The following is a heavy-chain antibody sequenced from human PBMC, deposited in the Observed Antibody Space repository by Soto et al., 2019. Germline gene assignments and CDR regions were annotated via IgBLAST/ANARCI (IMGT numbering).Heavy chain of an antibody. CDR2: IYYSGST. Sequence: PSETLSLTCTVSGGSISSGGYYWSWIRQHPGKGLEWIGYIYYSGSTYYNPSLKSRVTISVDTSKNQFSLKLSSVTAADTAVYYCARAGGYCSSTSCYSLYYYYGMDVWSQGTTVTVSS. CDR3: ARAGGYCSSTSCYSLYYYYGMDV. CDR1: GGSISSGGYY. J-gene: IGHJ6*02. V-gene: IGHV4-31*03. D-gene: IGHD2-2*02.